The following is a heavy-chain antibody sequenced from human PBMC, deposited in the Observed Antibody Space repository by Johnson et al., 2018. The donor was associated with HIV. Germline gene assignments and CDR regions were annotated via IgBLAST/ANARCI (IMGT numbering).Heavy chain of an antibody. J-gene: IGHJ3*02. D-gene: IGHD3-22*01. CDR3: AKSGSYYDSSAYHDAFDI. V-gene: IGHV3-30*02. Sequence: QVQLVESRGGVVQPGGSLRLSCAASGFTFSSYGMHWVRQAPGKGLEWVSFIRYDRSDKYYADSVKGRFTISRDNSKNTLYLQMNSLRPEDTAVYYCAKSGSYYDSSAYHDAFDIWGQGTMVTVSS. CDR2: IRYDRSDK. CDR1: GFTFSSYG.